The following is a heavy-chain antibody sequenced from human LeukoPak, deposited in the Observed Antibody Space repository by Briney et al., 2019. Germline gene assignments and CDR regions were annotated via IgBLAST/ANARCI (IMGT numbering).Heavy chain of an antibody. CDR2: IYHNGYT. CDR1: GGPLRSNNYY. V-gene: IGHV4-39*07. Sequence: SETLSLTCTVSGGPLRSNNYYWGWIRQTPGRGLEWIGSIYHNGYTYYNPSLTSRVTISVDTPKSQFSLKLRSVTAADTAVFYCARDSSGYDGGEPYYFDSWGQGILVTVSS. CDR3: ARDSSGYDGGEPYYFDS. J-gene: IGHJ4*02. D-gene: IGHD3-22*01.